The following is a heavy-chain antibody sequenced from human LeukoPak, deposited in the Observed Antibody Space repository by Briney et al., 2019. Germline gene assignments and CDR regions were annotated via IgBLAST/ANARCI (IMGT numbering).Heavy chain of an antibody. CDR1: GFTFSNAW. V-gene: IGHV3-23*01. D-gene: IGHD6-13*01. CDR2: ISSSGGNT. J-gene: IGHJ4*02. CDR3: AKAHSSSSWFFAY. Sequence: GGSLRLSCAASGFTFSNAWMSWVRQAPGKGLEWVSTISSSGGNTYYADSVKGRFTISRDNSKNTLYLQMNSLRAEDTAVYYCAKAHSSSSWFFAYWGQGTLVTVSS.